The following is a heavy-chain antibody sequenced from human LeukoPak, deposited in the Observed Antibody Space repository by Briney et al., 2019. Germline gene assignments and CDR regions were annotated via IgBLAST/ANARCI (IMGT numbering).Heavy chain of an antibody. D-gene: IGHD2-15*01. V-gene: IGHV7-4-1*02. CDR2: INTNTGKP. CDR3: ARSRRVVVPSTLNSADDYYYYMDV. J-gene: IGHJ6*03. Sequence: ASVKVSCKASGYTFTYYGLNWVRQAPGQGLECLGGINTNTGKPTYGQGFTGRFVFSFDTSVSTAYLEISSLKAEDTAIYYCARSRRVVVPSTLNSADDYYYYMDVWGKGITVTISS. CDR1: GYTFTYYG.